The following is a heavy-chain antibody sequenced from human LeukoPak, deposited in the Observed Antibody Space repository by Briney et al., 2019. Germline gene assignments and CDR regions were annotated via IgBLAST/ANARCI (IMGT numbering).Heavy chain of an antibody. V-gene: IGHV3-30*04. CDR3: AGPMGPAAIFGFDY. D-gene: IGHD2-2*01. CDR1: GFTFSSYA. J-gene: IGHJ4*02. Sequence: GGSLRLSCAASGFTFSSYAMHWVRQAPGKGLEWVAAISYDGSNKYSADSVKGRFTISRDNSKNTLYLQMNSLRAEDTAVYYCAGPMGPAAIFGFDYWGQGTLVTVSS. CDR2: ISYDGSNK.